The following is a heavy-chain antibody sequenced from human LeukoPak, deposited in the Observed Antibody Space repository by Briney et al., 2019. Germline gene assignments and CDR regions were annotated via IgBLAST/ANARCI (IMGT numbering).Heavy chain of an antibody. J-gene: IGHJ4*02. CDR3: ALRRGIYY. V-gene: IGHV3-21*01. Sequence: PGGSLRLSCAASGFTFSSYSMNGVRQAPGKGLEWVSSISSSSSYIYYADSVKGRFTISRDNAKNSLYLQMNSLRAEDMAVYYCALRRGIYYWGQGTLVTVSS. CDR1: GFTFSSYS. CDR2: ISSSSSYI.